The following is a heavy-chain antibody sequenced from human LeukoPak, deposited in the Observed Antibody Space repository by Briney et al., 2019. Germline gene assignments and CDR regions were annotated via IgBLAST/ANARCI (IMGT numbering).Heavy chain of an antibody. D-gene: IGHD2-2*02. V-gene: IGHV3-23*01. CDR3: AKGVGIVVVPAAIKY. CDR2: ISGSGGST. J-gene: IGHJ4*02. CDR1: GFTFSSYA. Sequence: GGSLRLSCAASGFTFSSYAMSWVRQAPGKGLEWVSAISGSGGSTYYADSVKGRFTISRDNSKNTLYLQMNSLRAEDTAVYYCAKGVGIVVVPAAIKYWGQGTLVTVSS.